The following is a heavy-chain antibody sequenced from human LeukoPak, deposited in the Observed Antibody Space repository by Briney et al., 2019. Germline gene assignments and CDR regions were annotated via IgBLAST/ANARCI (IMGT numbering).Heavy chain of an antibody. Sequence: SETLSLTCTVSGGSISVGTYYWSWIRQPQGKGLEWIGYIYYSGSTYYHPSLKSRVSISVDTSKNQFSLKLSSVTAADTAVYYCARDRDGYNLDAFDIWGQGTMVTVSS. V-gene: IGHV4-30-4*08. J-gene: IGHJ3*02. CDR3: ARDRDGYNLDAFDI. D-gene: IGHD5-24*01. CDR2: IYYSGST. CDR1: GGSISVGTYY.